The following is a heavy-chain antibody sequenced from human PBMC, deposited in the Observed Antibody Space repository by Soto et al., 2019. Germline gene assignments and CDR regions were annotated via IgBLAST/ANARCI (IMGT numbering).Heavy chain of an antibody. V-gene: IGHV1-69*01. Sequence: QVQLVQSGAEVKKPGSSVKVSCKASGGTFSSYAISWVRQAPGQGLEWMGGIIPIFGTANYAQKFQGRGTITADESTSTAYMELSSMRSEDTAVYYCARVLVVVAATGNYYYYGMDVWGQGTTVTVSS. J-gene: IGHJ6*02. CDR3: ARVLVVVAATGNYYYYGMDV. CDR2: IIPIFGTA. CDR1: GGTFSSYA. D-gene: IGHD2-15*01.